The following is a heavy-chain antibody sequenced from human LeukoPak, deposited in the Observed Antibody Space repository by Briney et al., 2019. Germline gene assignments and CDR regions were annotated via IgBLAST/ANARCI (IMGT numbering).Heavy chain of an antibody. CDR3: AKGPLGRYCSGGSCYPGGY. CDR1: GFTFSSYA. CDR2: ISYDGSNK. Sequence: GGSLRLSCAASGFTFSSYAMHWVRRAPGKGLEWVAVISYDGSNKYYADSVKGRFTISRDNSKNTLYLQMNSLRAEDTAVYYCAKGPLGRYCSGGSCYPGGYWGQGTLVTVSS. J-gene: IGHJ4*02. D-gene: IGHD2-15*01. V-gene: IGHV3-30-3*01.